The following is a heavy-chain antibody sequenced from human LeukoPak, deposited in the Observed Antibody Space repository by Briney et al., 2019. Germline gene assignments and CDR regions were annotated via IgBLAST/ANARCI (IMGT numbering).Heavy chain of an antibody. CDR1: RFTFSSHW. Sequence: PGGSLRLSCAASRFTFSSHWMNWVRQAPGKGLEWVSVIYSGGSTYYADSVKGRFTISRDNSKNTLYLQMNSLRAEDTAVYYCARDSNYYGMDVWGQGTTVTVSS. J-gene: IGHJ6*02. CDR2: IYSGGST. CDR3: ARDSNYYGMDV. V-gene: IGHV3-53*01.